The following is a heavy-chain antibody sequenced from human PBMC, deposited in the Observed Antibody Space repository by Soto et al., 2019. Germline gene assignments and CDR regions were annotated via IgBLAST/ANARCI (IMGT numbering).Heavy chain of an antibody. D-gene: IGHD3-10*01. V-gene: IGHV1-18*01. J-gene: IGHJ3*02. CDR2: ISAFNGNT. CDR1: GYTFTHYG. Sequence: QVQLVQSGAEVRKPGASVKVSCKASGYTFTHYGISWVRQAPGQVLAWMGWISAFNGNTKYVENFQDRVTMTTDTSTNTSYLELRSLRSDDTAMYYCARVYGSGSYIAFDIWGQGTMVTVSS. CDR3: ARVYGSGSYIAFDI.